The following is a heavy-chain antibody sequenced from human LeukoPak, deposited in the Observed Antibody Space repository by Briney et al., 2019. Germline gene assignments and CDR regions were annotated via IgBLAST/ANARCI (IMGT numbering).Heavy chain of an antibody. CDR3: AKDYSSSRALRAFDI. Sequence: ASVKVSCKASGYTFTSYGISWVRQAPGQGLEWMGWISAYNGNTNYAQKLQGRVTMTTDTSTSTACMELRSLRSDDTAVYYCAKDYSSSRALRAFDIWGQGTMVTVSS. CDR2: ISAYNGNT. V-gene: IGHV1-18*01. CDR1: GYTFTSYG. D-gene: IGHD6-6*01. J-gene: IGHJ3*02.